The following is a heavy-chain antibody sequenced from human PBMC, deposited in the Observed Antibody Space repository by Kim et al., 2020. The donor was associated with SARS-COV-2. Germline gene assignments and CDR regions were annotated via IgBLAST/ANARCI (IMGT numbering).Heavy chain of an antibody. CDR3: ARASSAYSSYAF. D-gene: IGHD5-12*01. Sequence: ASVKVSCKASGYTFTSYVMHWVRQAPGQRLEWMGWINAYNGNTKYSQKFQGRVTITRDTSASTAYMELSSLRSEDTAVYYCARASSAYSSYAFWGQGTLVTVSS. J-gene: IGHJ4*02. CDR1: GYTFTSYV. V-gene: IGHV1-3*01. CDR2: INAYNGNT.